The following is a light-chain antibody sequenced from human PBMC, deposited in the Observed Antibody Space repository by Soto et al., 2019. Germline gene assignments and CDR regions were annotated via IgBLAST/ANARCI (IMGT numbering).Light chain of an antibody. CDR2: GAS. V-gene: IGKV1-12*01. Sequence: DIQMTQSPSSVSASVGDRVTITCRASQGISSWLAWYQQKPGKAPKLLIYGASTRATGIPARFSGSGSGTEFTLTISSLQSEDFAVYYCQQYNNWPPPLTFGGGTKVEIK. CDR3: QQYNNWPPPLT. J-gene: IGKJ4*01. CDR1: QGISSW.